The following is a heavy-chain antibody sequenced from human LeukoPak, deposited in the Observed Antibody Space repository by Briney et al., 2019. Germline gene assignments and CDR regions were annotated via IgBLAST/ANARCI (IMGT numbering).Heavy chain of an antibody. CDR2: ISYDGTNK. CDR3: AKVRQAETTRTNFDY. J-gene: IGHJ4*02. CDR1: GFTFSGYA. V-gene: IGHV3-30-3*01. Sequence: PGRSLRLSCAASGFTFSGYAMHWVRQAPGKGLEWVAVISYDGTNKYYADSVKGRFTISRDNSRNTLFLQMNSLRAEDTGIYYCAKVRQAETTRTNFDYWGQGTLVTVSS. D-gene: IGHD1-14*01.